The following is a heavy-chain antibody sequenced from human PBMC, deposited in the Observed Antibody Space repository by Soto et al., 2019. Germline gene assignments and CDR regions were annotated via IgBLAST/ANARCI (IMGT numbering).Heavy chain of an antibody. J-gene: IGHJ4*02. CDR2: INAVNGNT. D-gene: IGHD6-13*01. CDR1: GYTITSYA. CDR3: ARDRKNSNWPNFDS. V-gene: IGHV1-3*01. Sequence: ASVKVSCKASGYTITSYAMHWVSQAHGQGLEWMGWINAVNGNTKYSQKFQGRVTITTDRSTTTAYMELSSLTFEDTAVYYCARDRKNSNWPNFDSWGPGTLVTVSS.